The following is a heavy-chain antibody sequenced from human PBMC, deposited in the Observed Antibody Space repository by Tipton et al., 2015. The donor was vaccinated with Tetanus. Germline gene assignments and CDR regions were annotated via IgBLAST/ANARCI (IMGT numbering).Heavy chain of an antibody. CDR1: GYNFSLYW. CDR2: IYPGDSST. J-gene: IGHJ4*02. Sequence: QLVQSGAEVKEPGESLKISCQGSGYNFSLYWIAWVRQMPGKGLEWMGVIYPGDSSTIYSPSFQGLVTISVDKSINTTYLRWTSLKASDSAMYYCARQKGYWGQGTLVTVSS. V-gene: IGHV5-51*01. CDR3: ARQKGY.